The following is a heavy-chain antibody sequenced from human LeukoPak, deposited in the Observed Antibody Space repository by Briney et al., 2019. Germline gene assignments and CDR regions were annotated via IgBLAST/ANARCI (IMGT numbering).Heavy chain of an antibody. CDR3: ARDLDAAIAAAGTVGAFDI. Sequence: GGSLRLSCAASGFTFSSYAMSWVRQAPGKGLEWVSDISGSGGSTYYADSVKGRFTISRDNSKNTLYLQMNSLRAEDTAVYYCARDLDAAIAAAGTVGAFDIWGQGTMVTVSS. CDR1: GFTFSSYA. J-gene: IGHJ3*02. CDR2: ISGSGGST. V-gene: IGHV3-23*01. D-gene: IGHD6-13*01.